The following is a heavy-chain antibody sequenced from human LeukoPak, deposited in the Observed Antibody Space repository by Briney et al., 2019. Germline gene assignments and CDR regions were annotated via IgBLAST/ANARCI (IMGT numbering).Heavy chain of an antibody. CDR2: INPNSADT. Sequence: GASVKVSCKASGYTFTGYYIHWVRQAPGQGLEWMGCINPNSADTNYAQKFQGRVTMTRDTSISTAYMELSRLRSDDTAVYYCARVSYDSSGYYYLGYWGQGTLVTVSS. CDR1: GYTFTGYY. D-gene: IGHD3-22*01. CDR3: ARVSYDSSGYYYLGY. V-gene: IGHV1-2*02. J-gene: IGHJ4*02.